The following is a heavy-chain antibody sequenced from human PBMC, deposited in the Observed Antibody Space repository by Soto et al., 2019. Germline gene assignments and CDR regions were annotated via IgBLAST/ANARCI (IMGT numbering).Heavy chain of an antibody. CDR1: GGTFSSYA. CDR3: ARPSRYYYDSSGQSAWFDP. Sequence: ASVKVSCKASGGTFSSYAIIWVRQAPGQGLEWMGGIIPIFGTANYAQKFQGRVTITADESTSTAYMELSSLRSEDTAVYYCARPSRYYYDSSGQSAWFDPWGQGTLVTVSS. D-gene: IGHD3-22*01. V-gene: IGHV1-69*13. CDR2: IIPIFGTA. J-gene: IGHJ5*02.